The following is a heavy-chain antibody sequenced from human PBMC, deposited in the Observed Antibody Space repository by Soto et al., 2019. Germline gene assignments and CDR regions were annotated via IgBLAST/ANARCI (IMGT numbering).Heavy chain of an antibody. CDR1: GGSISSGGYY. CDR3: ARESLSSSWYPSDAFDI. D-gene: IGHD6-13*01. CDR2: IYYSGST. V-gene: IGHV4-31*03. Sequence: QVQLQESGPGLVKPSQTLSLTCTVSGGSISSGGYYWSWIRQHPGKGLEWIGYIYYSGSTYYNPSLKSRVTISVDTSKNQFSLKLSSVTAADTAVYYCARESLSSSWYPSDAFDIWGQGTMVTVSS. J-gene: IGHJ3*02.